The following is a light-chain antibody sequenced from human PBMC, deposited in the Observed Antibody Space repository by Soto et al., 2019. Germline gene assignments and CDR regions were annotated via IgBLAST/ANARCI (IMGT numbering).Light chain of an antibody. Sequence: EIVLTQSPGTLSLSPGERATLSCRASQSVSSSYLAWYQQKPGQAPRLLIYGASSRATGIPDRFSGSRSGTDFTLTISRLEPEDFAVYYCQQYGSSLLFTFGPGTKVDIK. J-gene: IGKJ3*01. CDR2: GAS. V-gene: IGKV3-20*01. CDR3: QQYGSSLLFT. CDR1: QSVSSSY.